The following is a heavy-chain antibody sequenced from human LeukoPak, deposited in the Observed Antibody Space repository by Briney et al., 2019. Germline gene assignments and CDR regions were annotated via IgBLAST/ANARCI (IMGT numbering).Heavy chain of an antibody. D-gene: IGHD3-22*01. CDR1: GYTFTGYY. J-gene: IGHJ3*02. Sequence: ASVKVSCKASGYTFTGYYMHWVRQAPGQGLEWMGWINPNSGGTNYAQKFQGRVTMTEDTSTDTAYMELSSLRSEDTAVYYCATDSSGYQGAFDIWGQGTMVTVSS. V-gene: IGHV1-2*02. CDR3: ATDSSGYQGAFDI. CDR2: INPNSGGT.